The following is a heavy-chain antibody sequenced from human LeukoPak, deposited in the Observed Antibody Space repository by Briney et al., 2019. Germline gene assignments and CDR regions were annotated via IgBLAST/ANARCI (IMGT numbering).Heavy chain of an antibody. Sequence: SVKVSCKASGGTFSSYAISWVRQAPGQGLEWMGGIIPIFGTANYAQKFQGRVTITADESTSTAYMELSSLRSEDTAVYYCARIPDDSSGYGRKKGFDPWGQGTLVTVSS. V-gene: IGHV1-69*13. J-gene: IGHJ5*02. CDR3: ARIPDDSSGYGRKKGFDP. CDR2: IIPIFGTA. CDR1: GGTFSSYA. D-gene: IGHD3-22*01.